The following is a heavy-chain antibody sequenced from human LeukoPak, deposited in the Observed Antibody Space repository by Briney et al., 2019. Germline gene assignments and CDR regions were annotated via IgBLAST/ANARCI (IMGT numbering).Heavy chain of an antibody. Sequence: SVKVSCKASGGTFSSYAISWVRQAPGQGLGWMGRIIPILGIANYAQKFQGRVTITADKSTSTAYMELSSPRSEDTAVYYCASHIVGANYFDYWGQGTLVTVSS. CDR3: ASHIVGANYFDY. J-gene: IGHJ4*02. CDR2: IIPILGIA. V-gene: IGHV1-69*04. D-gene: IGHD1-26*01. CDR1: GGTFSSYA.